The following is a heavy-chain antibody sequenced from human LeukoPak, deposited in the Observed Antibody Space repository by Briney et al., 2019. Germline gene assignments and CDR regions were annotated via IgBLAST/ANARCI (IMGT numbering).Heavy chain of an antibody. D-gene: IGHD1-14*01. CDR1: GFSFNSQV. CDR3: AKAYNTWGGDFDY. Sequence: PGGSLRLSCAASGFSFNSQVMSWVRQAPGKGLEWVSTITSTGGSTYYADSVQGRFTISKDNSKSTLYLQMSSLIAEDTAVYYCAKAYNTWGGDFDYWGQGTLVTVSS. V-gene: IGHV3-23*01. J-gene: IGHJ4*02. CDR2: ITSTGGST.